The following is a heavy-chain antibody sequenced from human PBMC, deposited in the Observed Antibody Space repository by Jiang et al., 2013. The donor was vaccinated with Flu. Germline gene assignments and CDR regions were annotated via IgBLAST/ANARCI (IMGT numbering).Heavy chain of an antibody. CDR2: IYHSGTA. CDR1: AYSISNGYY. D-gene: IGHD1-26*01. Sequence: GPGLVKPSETLSLTCTVSAYSISNGYYWAWIRQAPGKGLDWIGNIYHSGTAKYNPSLKGRVSISVDPSRNQFSLKLTSVTAADTAIYYCARDNAGTYSPYYYAMDVWGQGTTVIVSS. CDR3: ARDNAGTYSPYYYAMDV. V-gene: IGHV4-38-2*02. J-gene: IGHJ6*02.